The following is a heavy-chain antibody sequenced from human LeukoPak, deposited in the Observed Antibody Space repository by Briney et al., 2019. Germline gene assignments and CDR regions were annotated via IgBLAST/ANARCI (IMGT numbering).Heavy chain of an antibody. CDR2: ISASAGTT. Sequence: GGSLRLSCAASGFTFSGYAVSWVRQAPGKGLELVSSISASAGTTYYADSVKGRFTISRDNSKNTLDLQMNSLRAEDTAVYYCAKDPASYEYYFDYWGQGTLVTVSS. J-gene: IGHJ4*02. D-gene: IGHD5-12*01. V-gene: IGHV3-23*01. CDR3: AKDPASYEYYFDY. CDR1: GFTFSGYA.